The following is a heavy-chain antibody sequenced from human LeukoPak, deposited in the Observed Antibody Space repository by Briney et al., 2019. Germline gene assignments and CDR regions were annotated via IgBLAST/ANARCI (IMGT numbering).Heavy chain of an antibody. V-gene: IGHV3-23*01. CDR3: AKSYHVPTVTTVYYYGMDV. CDR2: VSGSGGST. J-gene: IGHJ6*02. D-gene: IGHD4-17*01. CDR1: GFTFSVYA. Sequence: PGGSLRLSCAPSGFTFSVYAMSWVRQAPGKGLEWVSVVSGSGGSTYYADSVKGRFTISRDNSKNTLYLQMNSLRAEDTAVYYCAKSYHVPTVTTVYYYGMDVWGQGTTVTVSS.